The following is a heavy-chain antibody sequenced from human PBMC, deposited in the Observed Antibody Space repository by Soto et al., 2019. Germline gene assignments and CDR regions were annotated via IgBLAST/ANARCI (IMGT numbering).Heavy chain of an antibody. J-gene: IGHJ4*02. CDR2: IWSDGNNR. CDR3: VRGDNWNDEASDY. Sequence: QVQLVESGGGVVQPGRSLRLSCAASGFMFSNHGMHWVRQAPGKGLEWVAVIWSDGNNRYYADSVKGRFTNSRDNSKNTVYVQMNSLRAEDTAVYYCVRGDNWNDEASDYWGQGTLVTVSS. D-gene: IGHD1-1*01. CDR1: GFMFSNHG. V-gene: IGHV3-33*01.